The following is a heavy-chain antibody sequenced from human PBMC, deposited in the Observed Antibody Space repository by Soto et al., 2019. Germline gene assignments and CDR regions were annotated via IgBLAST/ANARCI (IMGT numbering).Heavy chain of an antibody. D-gene: IGHD2-15*01. CDR3: AKEHRFCSGGSCAIDF. J-gene: IGHJ4*02. Sequence: QVQLVQSGAEMKKPGASVKVSCKASGYTFTVSCIHWMRQAPGQGFEWMGWFNPNTGATHYAQKFQGRVTMTRDTSISTAYMELSRLRSDDTAVYYCAKEHRFCSGGSCAIDFWGQGTLVTVSS. CDR2: FNPNTGAT. V-gene: IGHV1-2*02. CDR1: GYTFTVSC.